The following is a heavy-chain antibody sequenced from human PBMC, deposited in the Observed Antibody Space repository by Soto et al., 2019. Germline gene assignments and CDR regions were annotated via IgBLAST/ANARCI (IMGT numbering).Heavy chain of an antibody. D-gene: IGHD4-4*01. CDR2: IIPILGIA. CDR1: GGTFSSYT. Sequence: ASVKVSCKASGGTFSSYTISWVRQAPGQGLEWMGRIIPILGIANYAQKFQGRVTITADKSTSTAYMELSSLRSEDTAVYYCARDRGASHDYSYKFYYFDYWGQGTLVTVFS. J-gene: IGHJ4*02. V-gene: IGHV1-69*04. CDR3: ARDRGASHDYSYKFYYFDY.